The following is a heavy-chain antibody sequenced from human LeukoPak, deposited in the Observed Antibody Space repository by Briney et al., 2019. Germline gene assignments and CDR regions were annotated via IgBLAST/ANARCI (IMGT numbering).Heavy chain of an antibody. D-gene: IGHD6-13*01. CDR3: ARLGGIAAAGLDAFDI. CDR1: GFTFSSYW. J-gene: IGHJ3*02. V-gene: IGHV3-7*01. CDR2: IKQDGSEK. Sequence: GGSLRLSCAASGFTFSSYWMSWVRQAPGKGLEWVANIKQDGSEKYYVDSVKGRFTISRDNDKNSLYLQMNSLRAEDTAVYYCARLGGIAAAGLDAFDIWGQGTMVTVSS.